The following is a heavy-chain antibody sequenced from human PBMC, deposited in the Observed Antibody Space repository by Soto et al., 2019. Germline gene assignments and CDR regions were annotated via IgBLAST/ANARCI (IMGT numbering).Heavy chain of an antibody. CDR3: ARDLAAADY. CDR2: INPNGGST. J-gene: IGHJ4*02. V-gene: IGHV1-46*01. Sequence: QVHLVQSGAEVTKPGASVKVSCKASGYIFINYNIHWVRQAPGQGLEWIGTINPNGGSTNYAQKFRGRVTMARDTFTSTVYMDLSSVRSDDTAVYYCARDLAAADYWRQGTLVSVSS. D-gene: IGHD6-13*01. CDR1: GYIFINYN.